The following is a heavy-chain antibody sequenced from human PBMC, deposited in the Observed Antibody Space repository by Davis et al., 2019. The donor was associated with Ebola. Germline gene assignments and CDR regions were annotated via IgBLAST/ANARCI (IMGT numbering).Heavy chain of an antibody. Sequence: PSETLSLTCSVSGDSISGSHYYWAWIRQSPGKGLEWIGSIYYSGSTHYNPSLKSRITISVDTSNNQFSLKMHSVTAADTAVYFCARNLTDVSGYCSGSFDPWGQGRLATVSS. D-gene: IGHD2-21*02. J-gene: IGHJ5*02. CDR1: GDSISGSHYY. V-gene: IGHV4-39*07. CDR3: ARNLTDVSGYCSGSFDP. CDR2: IYYSGST.